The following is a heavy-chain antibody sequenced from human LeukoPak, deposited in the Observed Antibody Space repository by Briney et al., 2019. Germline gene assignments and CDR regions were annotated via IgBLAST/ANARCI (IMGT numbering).Heavy chain of an antibody. V-gene: IGHV1-69*06. CDR1: GGTFSSYA. J-gene: IGHJ1*01. CDR3: ARASSSSWYGASEYFQH. CDR2: IIPIFGTA. Sequence: SVKVSCKASGGTFSSYAISWVRQAPGQGLEWMGGIIPIFGTANYAQKFQGRVTITADKSTSTAYMELSSLRSEDTAVYYCARASSSSWYGASEYFQHWGQGTLVTVSS. D-gene: IGHD6-13*01.